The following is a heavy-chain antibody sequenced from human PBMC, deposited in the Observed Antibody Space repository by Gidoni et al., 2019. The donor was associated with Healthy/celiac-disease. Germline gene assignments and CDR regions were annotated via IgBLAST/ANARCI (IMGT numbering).Heavy chain of an antibody. D-gene: IGHD5-12*01. J-gene: IGHJ4*02. CDR1: GFTFSSYS. CDR2: ISSSSSYI. V-gene: IGHV3-21*01. Sequence: EVQLVESGGGLVKPGGSLRLSCAASGFTFSSYSMNWVRQAPGQGLEWVSSISSSSSYIYYADSVKGRFTISRDNAKNSLYLQMNSLRAEDTAVYYCAREWNIVATGFDYWGQGTLVTVSS. CDR3: AREWNIVATGFDY.